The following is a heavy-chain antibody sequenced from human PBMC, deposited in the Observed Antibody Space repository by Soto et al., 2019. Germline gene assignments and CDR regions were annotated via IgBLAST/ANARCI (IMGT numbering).Heavy chain of an antibody. CDR3: ATSPFDGSKCHFDY. CDR2: THVSGDT. D-gene: IGHD3-10*01. J-gene: IGHJ4*02. V-gene: IGHV4-30-2*01. Sequence: QLQLQQSGSGLVKPSQTLSLNCAVSGVSISDGGYSWSWLRQPPGKGLEWIGYTHVSGDTYYIPFLTGRGTLSVDRARKQFSLNLRSMAAAVTQVYYCATSPFDGSKCHFDYWGQGTLVSVSS. CDR1: GVSISDGGYS.